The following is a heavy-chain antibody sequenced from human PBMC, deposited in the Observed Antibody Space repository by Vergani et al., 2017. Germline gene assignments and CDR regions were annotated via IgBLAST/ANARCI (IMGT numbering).Heavy chain of an antibody. CDR1: GYSFTSYR. V-gene: IGHV5-51*03. Sequence: EVQLVQSGAEVKKPGESLKISCKGSGYSFTSYRIGWVRQTTGKGLEWMGIIYPGDSDTRYSRPFQGQVTISADKSSSTAYLQWSSLKASDTAVYYCGRPNMMTVGGVIVPDFFDYWGQGTLVTVSS. J-gene: IGHJ4*02. D-gene: IGHD3-16*02. CDR3: GRPNMMTVGGVIVPDFFDY. CDR2: IYPGDSDT.